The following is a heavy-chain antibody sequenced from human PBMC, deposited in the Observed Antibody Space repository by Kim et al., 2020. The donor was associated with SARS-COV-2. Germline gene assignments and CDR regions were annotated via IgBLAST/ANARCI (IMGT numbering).Heavy chain of an antibody. J-gene: IGHJ4*02. D-gene: IGHD3-22*01. CDR2: INHSGRT. CDR1: GGSFSDYY. Sequence: SETLSLTCAVYGGSFSDYYWSWIRQAPGKGLEWIGEINHSGRTNYNPSLKSLVTISVDTSKNQFSLKLISVTAADTAIYYCARGVRTFSMIVVVLTAQTFYFDYWGQGSLVTVSS. V-gene: IGHV4-34*01. CDR3: ARGVRTFSMIVVVLTAQTFYFDY.